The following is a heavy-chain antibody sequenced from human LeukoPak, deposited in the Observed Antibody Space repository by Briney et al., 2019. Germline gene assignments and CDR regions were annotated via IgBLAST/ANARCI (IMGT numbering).Heavy chain of an antibody. J-gene: IGHJ5*02. D-gene: IGHD6-13*01. CDR2: INHSGST. CDR1: GGSFSGYY. V-gene: IGHV4-34*01. CDR3: ARLAAAGVAA. Sequence: SETLSLTCAVYGGSFSGYYWSWIHQPPGKGLEWIGEINHSGSTNYNPSLKSRVTISVDTSKNQFSLKLSSVTAADTAVYYCARLAAAGVAAWGQGTLVTVSS.